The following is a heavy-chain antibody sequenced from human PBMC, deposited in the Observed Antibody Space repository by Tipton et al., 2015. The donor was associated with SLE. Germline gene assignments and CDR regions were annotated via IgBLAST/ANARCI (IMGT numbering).Heavy chain of an antibody. V-gene: IGHV4-39*07. CDR1: DGSIRSTNYC. CDR2: IFYTGST. Sequence: LRLSCTVPDGSIRSTNYCWGWIRQPPGKGLEWIGSIFYTGSTYYNPSLKSRVSFSIDTSKHQFSLKLNSVTAADTAVYYCARRHYSGPFDSWGQGTLVTVSP. J-gene: IGHJ4*02. D-gene: IGHD5-12*01. CDR3: ARRHYSGPFDS.